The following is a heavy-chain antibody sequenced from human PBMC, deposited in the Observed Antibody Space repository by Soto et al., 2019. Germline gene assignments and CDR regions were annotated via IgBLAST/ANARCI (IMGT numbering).Heavy chain of an antibody. D-gene: IGHD6-13*01. V-gene: IGHV4-39*01. Sequence: KPSETLSLSCTVSVGSISSSSYYWGWILQPPGKGLEWIGSIYYSGSTYYNPSLKSRVTISVDTSKNQFSLKLSSVTAADTAVYYCARHTRRYSSSWYNWFDPWGQGTLVTV. CDR1: VGSISSSSYY. CDR2: IYYSGST. J-gene: IGHJ5*02. CDR3: ARHTRRYSSSWYNWFDP.